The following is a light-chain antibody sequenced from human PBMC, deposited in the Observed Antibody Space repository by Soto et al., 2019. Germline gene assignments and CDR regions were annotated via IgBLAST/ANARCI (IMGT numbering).Light chain of an antibody. CDR3: QQYGTSPRT. CDR2: AAS. J-gene: IGKJ1*01. CDR1: QSITSSS. V-gene: IGKV3-20*01. Sequence: EIVLTQSPGTLSLSPGERATLSCRASQSITSSSLAWYQYKPGQAPSLLIYAASSRATGIPDRFSGSGSGTDFTLTISRLEPEDFAVYDCQQYGTSPRTFGQGTKVEIK.